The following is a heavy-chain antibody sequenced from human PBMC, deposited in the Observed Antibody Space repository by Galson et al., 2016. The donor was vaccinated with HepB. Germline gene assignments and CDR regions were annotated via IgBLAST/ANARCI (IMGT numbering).Heavy chain of an antibody. V-gene: IGHV3-15*01. Sequence: SLRLSCAASGFTFTLAWMSWVRQAPGKGLEWVGRIKNKADGGTSDYAAPVKGRFIISRDDSNNMLYLQMNSLEIEDEAVYYCSTAGYYGSRSWRYGFDVWGHGTTVTVSS. CDR3: STAGYYGSRSWRYGFDV. CDR1: GFTFTLAW. D-gene: IGHD3-3*01. CDR2: IKNKADGGTS. J-gene: IGHJ6*02.